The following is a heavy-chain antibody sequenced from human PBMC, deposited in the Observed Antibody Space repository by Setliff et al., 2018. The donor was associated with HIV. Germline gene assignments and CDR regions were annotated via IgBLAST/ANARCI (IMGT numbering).Heavy chain of an antibody. CDR3: ATSPAGEILGSRPFYFDH. CDR2: ISYSGST. CDR1: GGSFSDYS. Sequence: LSLTCAVYGGSFSDYSWSWIRQPPGKGLEWIGEISYSGSTNYNPSLKSRVTISEDTSKNQFSLKMRSVTAADTAVYYCATSPAGEILGSRPFYFDHWGQGTLVTVSS. V-gene: IGHV4-34*09. D-gene: IGHD3-10*01. J-gene: IGHJ4*02.